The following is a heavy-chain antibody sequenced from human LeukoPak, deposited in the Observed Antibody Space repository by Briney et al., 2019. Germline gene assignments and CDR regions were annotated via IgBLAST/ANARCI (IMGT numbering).Heavy chain of an antibody. V-gene: IGHV4-39*07. D-gene: IGHD4-23*01. CDR3: ARGYLGGNPDAFDI. CDR2: IYYSGST. CDR1: GGSISSYY. J-gene: IGHJ3*02. Sequence: SETLSLTCTVSGGSISSYYWSWIRQPPGKELEWIGSIYYSGSTYYNPSLNSRVTISVDTSKNQFSLKLSSVTAADTAVYYCARGYLGGNPDAFDIWGQGTMVTVSS.